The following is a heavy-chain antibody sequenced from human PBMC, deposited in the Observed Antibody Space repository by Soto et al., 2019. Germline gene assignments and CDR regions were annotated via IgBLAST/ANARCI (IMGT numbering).Heavy chain of an antibody. D-gene: IGHD3-10*01. CDR3: ARGLAGTFDI. CDR1: GFSVNSNY. CDR2: IYSGGTT. V-gene: IGHV3-53*01. J-gene: IGHJ3*02. Sequence: GGSLRLSCAASGFSVNSNYMNWARQAPGKGLEWVSVIYSGGTTYYADSVKGRFTVSKDNSKNTLYLQMNSLRVEDTAVYYCARGLAGTFDIWGQGTMVTVSS.